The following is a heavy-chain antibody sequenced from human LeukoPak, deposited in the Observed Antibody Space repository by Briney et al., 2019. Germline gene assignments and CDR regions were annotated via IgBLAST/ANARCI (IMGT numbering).Heavy chain of an antibody. V-gene: IGHV3-7*01. D-gene: IGHD6-13*01. J-gene: IGHJ5*02. CDR1: GFTFSSYW. CDR3: ARARQQLVLNWFDP. CDR2: IKQDGSEK. Sequence: PGGSLRLSCAASGFTFSSYWMSWVRQAPGKGLEWVANIKQDGSEKYYVDSVKGRFTISRDNAKNSLYLQMNSLRAEDTAVYYCARARQQLVLNWFDPWGQGTLVTVSS.